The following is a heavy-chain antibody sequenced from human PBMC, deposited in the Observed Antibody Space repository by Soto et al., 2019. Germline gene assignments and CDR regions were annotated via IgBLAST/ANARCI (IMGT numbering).Heavy chain of an antibody. CDR3: ARDSVYYDSSGYYPYHFDY. D-gene: IGHD3-22*01. CDR1: GGTFSSYA. J-gene: IGHJ4*02. V-gene: IGHV1-69*13. Sequence: SVKVSCKASGGTFSSYAISWVRQAPGQGLEWMGGIIPIFGTANYAQKFQGRVTITADESTSTAYMELSSLRSEDTAVYYCARDSVYYDSSGYYPYHFDYWGQGTLVTVSS. CDR2: IIPIFGTA.